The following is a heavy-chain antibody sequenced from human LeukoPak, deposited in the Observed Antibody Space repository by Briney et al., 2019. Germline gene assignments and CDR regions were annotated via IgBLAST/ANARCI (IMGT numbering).Heavy chain of an antibody. J-gene: IGHJ4*02. CDR1: GFTVSSNY. V-gene: IGHV3-53*01. D-gene: IGHD5-24*01. Sequence: QAGGSLRLSCAASGFTVSSNYMSWVRQAPGKGLEWVSVIYSGGSTYYADSVKGRFTISRDNSKNTLYLQMNSLRAEDTAVYYCARDPGDGYNHFDYWGQGTLVTVSS. CDR2: IYSGGST. CDR3: ARDPGDGYNHFDY.